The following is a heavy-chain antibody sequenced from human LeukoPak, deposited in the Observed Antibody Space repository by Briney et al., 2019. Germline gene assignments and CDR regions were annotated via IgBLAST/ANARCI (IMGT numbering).Heavy chain of an antibody. V-gene: IGHV4-59*01. CDR1: GGSISSYY. J-gene: IGHJ6*02. D-gene: IGHD3-3*01. Sequence: SSETLSLTCTVSGGSISSYYWSWIRQPPGKGLEWIGYIYYSGSTNYNPSLKSRVTISVDTSKNQFSPKLSSVTAADTAVYYCARGGLYYDFWSGYYSYYGMDVWGQGTTVTVSS. CDR3: ARGGLYYDFWSGYYSYYGMDV. CDR2: IYYSGST.